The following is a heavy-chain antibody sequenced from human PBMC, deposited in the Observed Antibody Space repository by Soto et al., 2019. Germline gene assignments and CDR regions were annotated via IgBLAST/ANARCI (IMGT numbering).Heavy chain of an antibody. Sequence: GGSLRLSCAASGFTFSSYAMHWVRQAPGKGLEWVAVISYDGSNKYYADSVKGRFTISRDNSKNTLYLQMNSLRAEDTAVYYCARGGYCTSASRYRYGMDVRGQGTTVTVSS. D-gene: IGHD2-2*03. CDR1: GFTFSSYA. J-gene: IGHJ6*02. CDR3: ARGGYCTSASRYRYGMDV. CDR2: ISYDGSNK. V-gene: IGHV3-30-3*01.